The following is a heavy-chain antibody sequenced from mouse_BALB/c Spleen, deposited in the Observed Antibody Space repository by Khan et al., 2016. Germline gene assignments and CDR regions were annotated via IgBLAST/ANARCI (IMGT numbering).Heavy chain of an antibody. CDR3: ARTYYDYLFTY. V-gene: IGHV14-3*02. D-gene: IGHD2-4*01. Sequence: EVQLQESGAELVKPGASVKLSCTAPGFNIEDTYMHWVKQRPEQGLDWIGGIDPANGNTKYDPTFQVKATITTDTSSNTAYLQLSSLTSEDTAVSYCARTYYDYLFTYWGQGTSVTVSS. J-gene: IGHJ4*01. CDR2: IDPANGNT. CDR1: GFNIEDTY.